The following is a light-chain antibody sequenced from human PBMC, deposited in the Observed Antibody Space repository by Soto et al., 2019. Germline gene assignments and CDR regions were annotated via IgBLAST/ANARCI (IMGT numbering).Light chain of an antibody. J-gene: IGKJ1*01. CDR2: DAS. V-gene: IGKV3-15*01. CDR1: QSVNSN. CDR3: QQYNNWPPTGT. Sequence: TLSVSPGERATISCRASQSVNSNLAWYQQKPGQAPRLLIYDASTRATDIPARFSGSGSGTDFTLTISSLQFEDFAVYFCQQYNNWPPTGTFGQGTKVDIK.